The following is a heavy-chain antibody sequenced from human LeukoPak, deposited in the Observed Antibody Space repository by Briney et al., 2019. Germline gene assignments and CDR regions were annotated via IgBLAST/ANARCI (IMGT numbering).Heavy chain of an antibody. CDR2: ISSSSSYI. CDR1: GFTFSSYS. D-gene: IGHD1-1*01. Sequence: PGGSLRLSCAASGFTFSSYSMNWVRQAPGKGLEWVSSISSSSSYIYYADSVKGRFTTSRDNAKNSLYLQMNSLRAEDTAVYYCARVVLKTGNTNGPFDYWGQGTLVTVSS. V-gene: IGHV3-21*01. J-gene: IGHJ4*02. CDR3: ARVVLKTGNTNGPFDY.